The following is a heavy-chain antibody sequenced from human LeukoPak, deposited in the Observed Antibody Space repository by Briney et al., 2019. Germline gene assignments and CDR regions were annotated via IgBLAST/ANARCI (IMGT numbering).Heavy chain of an antibody. CDR1: GGSISSGDYF. CDR3: VRATLYVGYFDY. CDR2: IYYSGST. D-gene: IGHD1-26*01. Sequence: SETLSLTCTVSGGSISSGDYFWRWIRQPPGKGLEWIGYIYYSGSTYYNPSLKSRVTISVDTSKNQFSLKLSSVTAADTAVYYCVRATLYVGYFDYWGQGTLVTVSS. V-gene: IGHV4-30-4*01. J-gene: IGHJ4*02.